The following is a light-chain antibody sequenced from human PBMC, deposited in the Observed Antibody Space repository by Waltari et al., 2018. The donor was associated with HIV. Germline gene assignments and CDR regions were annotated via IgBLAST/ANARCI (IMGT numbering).Light chain of an antibody. V-gene: IGLV2-23*02. CDR2: EVN. CDR3: VAWDDSLSVV. CDR1: SSDIGGYNL. J-gene: IGLJ2*01. Sequence: QSALTQPASVSGSPGQSITISCTGTSSDIGGYNLVSWYQHHPDKAPKLIIYEVNVRPSGVSDRFSGSKSGNTASLTISGLQAGDEADYYCVAWDDSLSVVFGGGTKLTVL.